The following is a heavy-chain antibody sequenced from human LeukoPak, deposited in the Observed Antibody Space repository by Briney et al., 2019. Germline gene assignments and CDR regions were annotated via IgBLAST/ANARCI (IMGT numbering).Heavy chain of an antibody. CDR3: ARSSSSYSPFDY. J-gene: IGHJ4*02. D-gene: IGHD2-2*01. CDR2: INPNSGGT. CDR1: GYTFTAYY. Sequence: GASVKVSCRTSGYTFTAYYIHWVRQAPGQGREWMGWINPNSGGTNYAQKFQGRVTMTRGTSISTAYMELSRLRSDDTAVYFCARSSSSYSPFDYWGQGTLVTVSS. V-gene: IGHV1-2*02.